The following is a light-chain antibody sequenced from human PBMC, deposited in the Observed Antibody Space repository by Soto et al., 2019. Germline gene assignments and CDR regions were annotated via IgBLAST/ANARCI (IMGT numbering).Light chain of an antibody. Sequence: DIVMTQSPDSLAVSLGERATINCKSSQSVLYSSNNKNYLAWYQQKPGQPPKLLIYWASTRDSGVPDRFSGSGSGTDFTLTISSLQAEDVAVYYCQQYYSTLMYTFGQGTKLEIK. J-gene: IGKJ2*01. CDR2: WAS. CDR1: QSVLYSSNNKNY. V-gene: IGKV4-1*01. CDR3: QQYYSTLMYT.